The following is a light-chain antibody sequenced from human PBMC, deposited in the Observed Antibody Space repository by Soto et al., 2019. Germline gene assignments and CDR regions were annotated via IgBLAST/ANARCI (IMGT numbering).Light chain of an antibody. CDR3: SSYTSSSTYVV. J-gene: IGLJ2*01. CDR2: EVS. CDR1: SSDVGGYNY. V-gene: IGLV2-14*01. Sequence: QSVLTQPASVSGSPGQSITISCTGTSSDVGGYNYVSWYQQHPGKAPKLMIYEVSNRPSGVSNRFSGSKSGNTASLTISGLQAEDEADYYCSSYTSSSTYVVFGGGTKPPS.